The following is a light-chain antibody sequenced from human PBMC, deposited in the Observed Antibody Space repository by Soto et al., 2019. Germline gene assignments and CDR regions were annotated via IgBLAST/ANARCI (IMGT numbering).Light chain of an antibody. CDR2: AAS. J-gene: IGKJ2*01. CDR1: QSVSRN. CDR3: QQYNNWPYT. V-gene: IGKV3-15*01. Sequence: EIVMTQSPATLSVSPGERATLSCRASQSVSRNLAWYQQKPGQAPRLLIYAASTSATGIPARFSGSGSGTDFTLTISSLQSKDFPVDYCQQYNNWPYTFGQGTKLEIK.